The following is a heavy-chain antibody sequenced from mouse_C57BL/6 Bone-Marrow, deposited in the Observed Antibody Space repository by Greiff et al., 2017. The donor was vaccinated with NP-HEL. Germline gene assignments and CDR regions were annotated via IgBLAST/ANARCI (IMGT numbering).Heavy chain of an antibody. J-gene: IGHJ4*01. CDR3: ARDGSSYYYAMDY. V-gene: IGHV1-69*01. Sequence: VQLQQPGAELVMPGASVKLSCKASGYTFTSYWMHWVKQRPGQGLEWIGEIDPSDSYTTYNQKFKGKSTLTVDKSSSTAYMQLSSLTSEDSAVYYCARDGSSYYYAMDYWGQGTSVTVSS. CDR2: IDPSDSYT. D-gene: IGHD1-1*01. CDR1: GYTFTSYW.